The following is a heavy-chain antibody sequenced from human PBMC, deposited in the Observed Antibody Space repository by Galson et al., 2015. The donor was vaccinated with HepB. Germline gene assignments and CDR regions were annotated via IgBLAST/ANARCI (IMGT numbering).Heavy chain of an antibody. D-gene: IGHD3-10*01. V-gene: IGHV3-74*01. CDR2: IKSDGSST. CDR3: VTASGY. CDR1: GFTFSSNW. Sequence: SLRLSCAASGFTFSSNWMHWVRQVPGKGLVWVSRIKSDGSSTSYADSVKCRFTISRDNAKNTLYLQRNSLRVEDTAVYFCVTASGYWGRGTQVTVSS. J-gene: IGHJ4*02.